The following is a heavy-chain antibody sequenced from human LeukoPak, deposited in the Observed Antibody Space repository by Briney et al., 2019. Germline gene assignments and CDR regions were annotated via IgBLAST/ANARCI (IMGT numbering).Heavy chain of an antibody. CDR3: ARVRGPFDY. V-gene: IGHV3-48*03. CDR2: ISSSGSTI. J-gene: IGHJ4*02. D-gene: IGHD6-25*01. Sequence: GGSLRLSCAGSGFTFSSYEMNWVRQAPGKGLEWGSYISSSGSTIYYADSVKGRFTISRDNAKNSLYLQMNSLRAEDTAVYYCARVRGPFDYWGQGTLVTVSS. CDR1: GFTFSSYE.